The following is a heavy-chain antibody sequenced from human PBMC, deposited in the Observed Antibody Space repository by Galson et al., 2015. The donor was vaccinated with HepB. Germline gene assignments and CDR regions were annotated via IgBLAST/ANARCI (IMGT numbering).Heavy chain of an antibody. V-gene: IGHV3-33*08. Sequence: SLRLSCAASGFSFNTYAMHWVRQAPGKGLEWVAVIWYDGSNQYYADSVKRRFIISRDNSKNILYLQMNSLRAEDTAVYYCARGHEFYYDNSGHDYWGQGTLVTVSS. CDR3: ARGHEFYYDNSGHDY. CDR1: GFSFNTYA. CDR2: IWYDGSNQ. D-gene: IGHD3-22*01. J-gene: IGHJ4*02.